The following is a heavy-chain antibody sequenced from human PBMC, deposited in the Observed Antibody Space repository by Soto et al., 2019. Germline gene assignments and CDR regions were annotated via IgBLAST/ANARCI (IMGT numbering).Heavy chain of an antibody. CDR3: AREGSYYYGSGSYHKWFDP. Sequence: PSETLSLTCAVYGGSFSGYYWSWIRQPPGKGLEWIGEINHSGSTNYNPSLKSRVTISVDTSKNQFSLKLSSVTAADTAVYYCAREGSYYYGSGSYHKWFDPWGQGTLVTVSS. CDR2: INHSGST. J-gene: IGHJ5*02. CDR1: GGSFSGYY. V-gene: IGHV4-34*01. D-gene: IGHD3-10*01.